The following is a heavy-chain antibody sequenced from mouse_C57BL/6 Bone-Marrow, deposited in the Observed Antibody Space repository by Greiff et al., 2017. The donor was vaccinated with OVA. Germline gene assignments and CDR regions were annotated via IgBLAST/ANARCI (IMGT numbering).Heavy chain of an antibody. CDR3: ARREYYDRGGWYFDV. CDR1: GYTFTSYW. CDR2: INPSSGYT. V-gene: IGHV1-7*01. D-gene: IGHD2-4*01. J-gene: IGHJ1*03. Sequence: VMLVESGAELAKPGASVKLSCKASGYTFTSYWMHWVKQRPGQGLEWIGYINPSSGYTKYNQKFKDKATWTADKSSSTAYMQLSSLTYEDSAVYYCARREYYDRGGWYFDVWGTGTTVTVSS.